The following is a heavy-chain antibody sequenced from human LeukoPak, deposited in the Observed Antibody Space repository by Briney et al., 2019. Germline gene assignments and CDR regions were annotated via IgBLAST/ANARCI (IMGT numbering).Heavy chain of an antibody. CDR3: AKVATKGNYYDSSGYSLDY. CDR2: ISWNSGSI. V-gene: IGHV3-9*01. CDR1: GLTFDDYA. D-gene: IGHD3-22*01. Sequence: LTGGSLRLSCAASGLTFDDYAMHWVRQAPGKGLEWVSGISWNSGSIGYADSVKGRFTISRDNSKNTLYLQMNSLRAEDTAVFYCAKVATKGNYYDSSGYSLDYWGQGTLVTVSS. J-gene: IGHJ4*02.